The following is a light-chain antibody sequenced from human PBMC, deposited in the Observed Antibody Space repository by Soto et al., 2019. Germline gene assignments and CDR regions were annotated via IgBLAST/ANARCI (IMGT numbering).Light chain of an antibody. CDR3: SSYTSTSNYV. J-gene: IGLJ1*01. CDR2: DVS. V-gene: IGLV2-14*01. Sequence: QSVLPQPASVSGSPGESITISCTGTSSDVGDYNYVSWYQQHPGKAPKLMIYDVSNRPSGVSNRFSGSKSGNTASLTISRLQAEDEADYYCSSYTSTSNYVFGTGTKVTVL. CDR1: SSDVGDYNY.